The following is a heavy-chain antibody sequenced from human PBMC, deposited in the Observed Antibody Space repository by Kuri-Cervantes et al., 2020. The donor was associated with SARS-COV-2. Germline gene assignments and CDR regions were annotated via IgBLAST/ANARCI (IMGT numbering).Heavy chain of an antibody. D-gene: IGHD6-19*01. Sequence: GESLKISCAASGFTFSSYSMNWVRQAPGKGLEWVSYISSNSNTIYYADSVKGRFTISRDNAKNSLYLQMNSLRAEDTAVYYCARNRGSGWPFFDYWGQGTLVTVSS. CDR1: GFTFSSYS. CDR3: ARNRGSGWPFFDY. J-gene: IGHJ4*02. CDR2: ISSNSNTI. V-gene: IGHV3-48*01.